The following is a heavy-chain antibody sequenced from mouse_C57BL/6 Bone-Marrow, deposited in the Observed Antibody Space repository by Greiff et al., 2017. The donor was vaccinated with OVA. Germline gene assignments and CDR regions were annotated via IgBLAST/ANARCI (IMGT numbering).Heavy chain of an antibody. D-gene: IGHD2-2*01. CDR2: IYPGSGNI. Sequence: QVQLQQSGAELVRPGASVKLSCKASGYTFTDYYISWVTQRPGQGLEWISRIYPGSGNIYYNEQFKGKATLTAEKSSSTAYMQLSSLTSDDSAVYFCARSERLREYFDYWGQGTTLTVSS. CDR3: ARSERLREYFDY. V-gene: IGHV1-76*01. J-gene: IGHJ2*01. CDR1: GYTFTDYY.